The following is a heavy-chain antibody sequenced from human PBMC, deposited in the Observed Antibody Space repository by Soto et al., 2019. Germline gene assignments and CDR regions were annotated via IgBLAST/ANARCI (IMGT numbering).Heavy chain of an antibody. Sequence: GGSLRLSCAASGFTFSSYGMHWVRQAPGKGLEWVAVISYDGSNKYYADSVKGRFTISRDNSKNTLYLQMNSLRAEDTAVYYCAKDGAEGDWNDAWYFDYWGQGTLVTVSS. CDR2: ISYDGSNK. CDR1: GFTFSSYG. D-gene: IGHD1-1*01. CDR3: AKDGAEGDWNDAWYFDY. V-gene: IGHV3-30*18. J-gene: IGHJ4*02.